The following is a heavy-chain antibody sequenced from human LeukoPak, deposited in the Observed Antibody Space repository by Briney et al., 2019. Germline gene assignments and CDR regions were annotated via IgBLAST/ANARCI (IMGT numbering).Heavy chain of an antibody. CDR1: GGSISSSSYY. CDR2: INHSGST. Sequence: SETLSLTCTVSGGSISSSSYYWGWIRQPPGKGLEWIGEINHSGSTNYNPSLKSRVTISVDTSKNQFSLKLSSVTAADTAVYYCARRRRSGWYWFDYWGQGTLVTVSS. CDR3: ARRRRSGWYWFDY. V-gene: IGHV4-39*07. D-gene: IGHD6-19*01. J-gene: IGHJ4*02.